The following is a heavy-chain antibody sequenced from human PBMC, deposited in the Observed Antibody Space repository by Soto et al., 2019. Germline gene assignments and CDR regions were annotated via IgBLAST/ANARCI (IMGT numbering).Heavy chain of an antibody. Sequence: SETLSLPCTVSGGSLSSGGYRRSMVRQPPGKGLEWIGYIYYSGSTYYNPSLKSRVTISVDTSKDQFSLKLSSVTAADTAVYYCARDPLRENWFDPWGQGTLVTVSS. V-gene: IGHV4-30-4*01. CDR2: IYYSGST. CDR3: ARDPLRENWFDP. D-gene: IGHD4-17*01. CDR1: GGSLSSGGYR. J-gene: IGHJ5*02.